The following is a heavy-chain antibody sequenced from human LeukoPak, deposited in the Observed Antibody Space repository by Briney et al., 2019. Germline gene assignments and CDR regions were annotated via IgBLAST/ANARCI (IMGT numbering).Heavy chain of an antibody. CDR2: FDPEDGET. D-gene: IGHD3-10*01. CDR3: AKASEFMVRGVMYY. J-gene: IGHJ4*02. CDR1: GYTLTELS. V-gene: IGHV1-24*01. Sequence: ASVKVSCKVSGYTLTELSMHWVRQAPGKGLEWMGGFDPEDGETIYAQKFQGRVTMTEDTSTDTAYMELSSLRSEDTAVYYCAKASEFMVRGVMYYWGQGTLVTVSS.